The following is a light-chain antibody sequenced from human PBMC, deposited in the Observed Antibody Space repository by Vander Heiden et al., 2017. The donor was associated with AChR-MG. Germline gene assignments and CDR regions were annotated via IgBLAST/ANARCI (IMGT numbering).Light chain of an antibody. Sequence: DIVMTQSPDSLAVSLGERATINCKSSQSVLYSSNNKNYLAWYQQKPGQPPKLLIYWASTRESGVPDRFSGSGSGTDFTLTISSLQAEDVAVYYWQQDYSTQPYSVGQGTKLEIK. CDR2: WAS. CDR3: QQDYSTQPYS. CDR1: QSVLYSSNNKNY. V-gene: IGKV4-1*01. J-gene: IGKJ2*03.